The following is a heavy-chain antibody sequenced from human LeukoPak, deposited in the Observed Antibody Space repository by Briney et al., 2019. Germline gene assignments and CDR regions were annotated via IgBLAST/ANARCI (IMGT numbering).Heavy chain of an antibody. CDR3: ARGEYYYDGGY. Sequence: GGSLRLSCAASGFTFSDYYMSWVRQAPGKGLEWVANIKRDGSAKYYADSVKGRSTISRDNAKNSLYLQMNSLRAEDTAVYYCARGEYYYDGGYWGQGTLFTVSS. J-gene: IGHJ1*01. CDR1: GFTFSDYY. D-gene: IGHD3-22*01. V-gene: IGHV3-7*04. CDR2: IKRDGSAK.